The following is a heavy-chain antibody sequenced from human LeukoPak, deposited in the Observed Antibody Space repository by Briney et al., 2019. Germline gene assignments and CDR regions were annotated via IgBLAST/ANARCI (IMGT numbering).Heavy chain of an antibody. J-gene: IGHJ6*02. CDR3: ARRKLTYYYGMDV. V-gene: IGHV3-7*01. CDR1: GLTFSSSW. CDR2: INQDGSEK. Sequence: PGGSLRLSCAVSGLTFSSSWMDWVRQAPGKGLEWVANINQDGSEKYYVDSVKGRFTVSRDNAKNSLDLQMNTLRAEDTAVYYCARRKLTYYYGMDVWGQGTTVTVSS. D-gene: IGHD1-7*01.